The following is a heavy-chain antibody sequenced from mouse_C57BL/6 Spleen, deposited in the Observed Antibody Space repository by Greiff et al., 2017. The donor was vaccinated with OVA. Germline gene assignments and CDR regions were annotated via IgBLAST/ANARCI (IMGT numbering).Heavy chain of an antibody. CDR2: ISTGGSYT. Sequence: EVLLVESGGDLVKPGGSLKLSCAASGFTFSSYGMPWVRQTPDQRLEWVATISTGGSYTYYPDSVKGRFTISRDNTKNTLYLQLSSLKSEDTAMYYCARPYGNYPYYYAMDYWGQGTSVTVSS. J-gene: IGHJ4*01. CDR1: GFTFSSYG. V-gene: IGHV5-6*01. CDR3: ARPYGNYPYYYAMDY. D-gene: IGHD2-1*01.